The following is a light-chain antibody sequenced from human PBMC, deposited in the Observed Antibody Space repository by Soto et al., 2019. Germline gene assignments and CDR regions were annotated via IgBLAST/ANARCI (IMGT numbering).Light chain of an antibody. V-gene: IGLV2-8*01. CDR3: SSYAGSNNPDV. Sequence: QSALTQPPSASGSPGQSVTISCTGTSSDVSAYNYVSWYQQHPGKAPKVMIYEVSKRPSGVPDRFSGSKSGNTASLTVSGLQAEDEADYYCSSYAGSNNPDVFGTGTKLTVL. CDR1: SSDVSAYNY. J-gene: IGLJ1*01. CDR2: EVS.